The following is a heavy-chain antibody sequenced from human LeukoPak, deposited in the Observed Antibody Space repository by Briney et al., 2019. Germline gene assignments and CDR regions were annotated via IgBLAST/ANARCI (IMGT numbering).Heavy chain of an antibody. Sequence: GGSLRLSCAASGFTFSSYGMHWVRQAPGKGLEWVAFIRYDGSNKYYADSVKGRFTISRDNSKNTLYLQMNSLRAEDTAVYYCAAQGYSSGWYGDRFDYWGQGTLVTVSS. D-gene: IGHD6-19*01. J-gene: IGHJ4*02. CDR1: GFTFSSYG. V-gene: IGHV3-30*02. CDR3: AAQGYSSGWYGDRFDY. CDR2: IRYDGSNK.